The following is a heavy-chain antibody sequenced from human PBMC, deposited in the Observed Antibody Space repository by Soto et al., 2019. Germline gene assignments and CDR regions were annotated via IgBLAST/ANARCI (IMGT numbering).Heavy chain of an antibody. V-gene: IGHV1-3*01. Sequence: QVQLVQSGAEVKKPGASVKVSCKASGYTFTRYAMHWVRQAPGQRLEWMGWINAGNGNTKYSQKFQGRVTITRDTSASTAYKELSSLRSEDTAVYYCSRQGCELHPFDYWGPGTLVTVSS. CDR3: SRQGCELHPFDY. CDR2: INAGNGNT. J-gene: IGHJ4*02. D-gene: IGHD1-26*01. CDR1: GYTFTRYA.